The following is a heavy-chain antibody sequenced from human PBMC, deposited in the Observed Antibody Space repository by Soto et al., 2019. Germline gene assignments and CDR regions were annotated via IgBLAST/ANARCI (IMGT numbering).Heavy chain of an antibody. J-gene: IGHJ4*02. CDR1: GYTFTGYY. Sequence: ASVKVSCKASGYTFTGYYIHWMRQAPGQGLEWMGWPNPDTGYADYTQKFQGWVTLTRDTSTSTAYMELSSLRSEDTAVYYCATVKWIQLWSFDYWGQGTLVTVSS. CDR2: PNPDTGYA. CDR3: ATVKWIQLWSFDY. V-gene: IGHV1-2*04. D-gene: IGHD5-18*01.